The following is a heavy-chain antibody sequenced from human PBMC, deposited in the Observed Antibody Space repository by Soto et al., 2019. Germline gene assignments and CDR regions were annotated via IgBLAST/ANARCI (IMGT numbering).Heavy chain of an antibody. J-gene: IGHJ4*02. D-gene: IGHD3-10*01. CDR3: AKAPWRYGSGSPFDY. CDR1: GFTFSSYG. Sequence: QVQLVESGAGVVQPGRSLRLYCAASGFTFSSYGMHWVRQAPGKGLEWVAVISYDGSNKYYADSVKGRFTISRDNSKNTLYLQMNRLRAEDTAVYYCAKAPWRYGSGSPFDYWGQGTLVTVSS. CDR2: ISYDGSNK. V-gene: IGHV3-30*18.